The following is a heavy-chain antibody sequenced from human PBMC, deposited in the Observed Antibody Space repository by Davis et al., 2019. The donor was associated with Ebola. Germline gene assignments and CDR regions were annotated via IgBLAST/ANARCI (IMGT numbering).Heavy chain of an antibody. V-gene: IGHV3-30*18. CDR2: ISYDGSNK. J-gene: IGHJ6*02. Sequence: PGGSLRLSCAASAFTLSSYGMHWVRQAPGKGLEWVAVISYDGSNKYYADSVKGRFTISRDNSKNTLYLQMNSLRAEDTAVYYCAKSRVVITTTNYYYYGMDVWGQGTTVTVSS. D-gene: IGHD3-22*01. CDR1: AFTLSSYG. CDR3: AKSRVVITTTNYYYYGMDV.